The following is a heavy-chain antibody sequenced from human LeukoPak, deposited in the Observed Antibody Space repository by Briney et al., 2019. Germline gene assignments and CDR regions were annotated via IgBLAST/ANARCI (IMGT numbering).Heavy chain of an antibody. J-gene: IGHJ4*02. CDR2: ISGSGDST. D-gene: IGHD6-13*01. Sequence: GGSLRLSCAASGFTFSSYAMSWVRQAPGKGLEWVSVISGSGDSTNYADSVKGRFTISRDNAKNSLYLQMNSLRAEDTAVYYCARGGYSSSWYNDYWGQGTLVTVSS. V-gene: IGHV3-23*01. CDR3: ARGGYSSSWYNDY. CDR1: GFTFSSYA.